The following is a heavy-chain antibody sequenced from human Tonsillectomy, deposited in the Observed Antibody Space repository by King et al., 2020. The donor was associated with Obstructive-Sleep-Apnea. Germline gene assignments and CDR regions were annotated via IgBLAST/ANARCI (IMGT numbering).Heavy chain of an antibody. CDR2: IGSSGLAI. J-gene: IGHJ5*02. CDR3: ARHKKSGSSRDP. Sequence: VQLVESGGGLVKPGGSLTLSCAASGFTFTDYYMSWIRQAPGKGLEWISFIGSSGLAIYSADTVKGRFTISRDNAKNSLYLQMDGLRVDDTAGYFCARHKKSGSSRDPWGPGTSVTVSS. CDR1: GFTFTDYY. V-gene: IGHV3-11*01. D-gene: IGHD3-10*01.